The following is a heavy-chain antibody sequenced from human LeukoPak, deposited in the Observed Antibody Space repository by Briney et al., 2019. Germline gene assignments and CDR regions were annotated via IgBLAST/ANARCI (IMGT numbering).Heavy chain of an antibody. CDR3: AKNQLMGDLDY. CDR1: GFTFRSHG. V-gene: IGHV3-30*02. Sequence: GGSLRLSCAASGFTFRSHGMHWVRQPPGKGLEWVAFIRFDGNNQHYADSVKGRFTISRDNSKSALYLQMNSLSAEDTAVYYCAKNQLMGDLDYWDQGTLVTVSS. CDR2: IRFDGNNQ. J-gene: IGHJ4*02. D-gene: IGHD1-26*01.